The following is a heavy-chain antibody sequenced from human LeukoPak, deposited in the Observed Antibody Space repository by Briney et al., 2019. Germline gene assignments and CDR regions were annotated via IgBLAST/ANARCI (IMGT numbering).Heavy chain of an antibody. J-gene: IGHJ5*02. CDR2: IIPILGIA. CDR1: GGTFSIYA. CDR3: ARDRERYCSGGSCFWFDP. V-gene: IGHV1-69*04. Sequence: SVKVSCKASGGTFSIYAISWVRQAPGQGLEWMGRIIPILGIANYAQKFQGRVTITADKSTSTAYMELSSLRSEDTAVYYCARDRERYCSGGSCFWFDPWGQGTLVTVSS. D-gene: IGHD2-15*01.